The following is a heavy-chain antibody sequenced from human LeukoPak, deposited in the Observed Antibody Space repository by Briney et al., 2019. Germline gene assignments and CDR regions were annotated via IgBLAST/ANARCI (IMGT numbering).Heavy chain of an antibody. CDR2: ISSSSSYI. V-gene: IGHV3-21*01. J-gene: IGHJ4*02. CDR3: ARGLSYCSDGVCPFDY. Sequence: GGSLRLSCAASGFTFSSYSMNWVRQAPGKGLEWVSSISSSSSYIYYADSVKDRFTISRDNAKNSLYLQMNSLRAEDTAVYYCARGLSYCSDGVCPFDYWGQGTQVTVSS. D-gene: IGHD2-15*01. CDR1: GFTFSSYS.